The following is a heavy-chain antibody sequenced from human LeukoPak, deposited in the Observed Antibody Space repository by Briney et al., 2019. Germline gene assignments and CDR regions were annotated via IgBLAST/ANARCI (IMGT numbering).Heavy chain of an antibody. CDR3: AAGRDYDILTGYLES. J-gene: IGHJ4*02. V-gene: IGHV4-61*02. CDR1: GGSISSGSYY. CDR2: IYTSRST. Sequence: PSETLSLTCTVSGGSISSGSYYWNWIRQPAGKGLEWIVRIYTSRSTNYNPSLKSRVTISVDTSKNQFSLKLSSVTAADTAVYYCAAGRDYDILTGYLESWGQGTLVTVSS. D-gene: IGHD3-9*01.